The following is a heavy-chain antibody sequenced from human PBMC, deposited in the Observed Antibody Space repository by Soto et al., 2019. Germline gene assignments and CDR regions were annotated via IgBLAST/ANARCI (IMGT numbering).Heavy chain of an antibody. D-gene: IGHD3-22*01. CDR3: AREQGGYYYDSSGYIDY. V-gene: IGHV3-33*01. Sequence: GSLRLSCAASGFTFSSYGMHWVRQAPGKGLEWVAVIWYDGSNKYYADSVKGRFTISRDNSKNTLYLQMNSLRAEDTAVYYCAREQGGYYYDSSGYIDYWGQGTLVTVSS. CDR2: IWYDGSNK. CDR1: GFTFSSYG. J-gene: IGHJ4*02.